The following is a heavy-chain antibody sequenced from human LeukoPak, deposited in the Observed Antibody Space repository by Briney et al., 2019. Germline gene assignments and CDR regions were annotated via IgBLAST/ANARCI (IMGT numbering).Heavy chain of an antibody. Sequence: GSLRLSCGASGFSFRNYGMHWVRQAPGKGLEWVAVISYDGSKKYYGDPVRGRFTISRDNSRNTLSLQMNSLRPEDTAVYYCARDEGGLWGQGTLVTVSS. V-gene: IGHV3-30*03. CDR3: ARDEGGL. D-gene: IGHD2-15*01. CDR1: GFSFRNYG. J-gene: IGHJ4*02. CDR2: ISYDGSKK.